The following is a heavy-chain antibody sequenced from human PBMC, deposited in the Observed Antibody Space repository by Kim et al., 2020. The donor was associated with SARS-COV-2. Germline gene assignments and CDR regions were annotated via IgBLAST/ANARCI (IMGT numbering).Heavy chain of an antibody. V-gene: IGHV3-9*01. D-gene: IGHD6-13*01. Sequence: GGSLRLSCEGSGFSVKDHAMHWVRQAPGKGLEWVSGIYWNGDRKDYADSVKGRFITSRDNAKNSLYLQMNSLTSKDTASYYCTKDISAGGVDVWGQGTTVIVSS. CDR2: IYWNGDRK. CDR3: TKDISAGGVDV. CDR1: GFSVKDHA. J-gene: IGHJ6*02.